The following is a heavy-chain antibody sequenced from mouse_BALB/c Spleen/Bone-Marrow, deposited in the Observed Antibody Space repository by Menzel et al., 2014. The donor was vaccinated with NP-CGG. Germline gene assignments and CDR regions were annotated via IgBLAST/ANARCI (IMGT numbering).Heavy chain of an antibody. CDR1: GYTLTSYV. D-gene: IGHD6-1*01. CDR3: ARRGRIAEALGY. J-gene: IGHJ2*01. V-gene: IGHV1-14*01. CDR2: VNPYNDGT. Sequence: VQLQQSGPELVKPGASVKMSCKASGYTLTSYVMHWVKQKPGQGLEWIGYVNPYNDGTKYNEKFKGKATPTSDKSSSTAYMELSSLTSVDSAVYYCARRGRIAEALGYWGQGTTLTVSS.